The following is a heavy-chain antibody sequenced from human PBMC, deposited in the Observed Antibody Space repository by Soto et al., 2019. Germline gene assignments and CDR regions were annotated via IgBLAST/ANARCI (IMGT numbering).Heavy chain of an antibody. Sequence: ESLRLSCAASGFTFSSYWMHWVLQAPGKGLVWVSRINSDGSSTSYADSVKGRFTISRDNAKNTLYLQMNSLRAEDTAVYYCARDGGLETNGRGMDVWGQGTTVTVSS. V-gene: IGHV3-74*01. CDR1: GFTFSSYW. D-gene: IGHD3-16*01. CDR2: INSDGSST. J-gene: IGHJ6*02. CDR3: ARDGGLETNGRGMDV.